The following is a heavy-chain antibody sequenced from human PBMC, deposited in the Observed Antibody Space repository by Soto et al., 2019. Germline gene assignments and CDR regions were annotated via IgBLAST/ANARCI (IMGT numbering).Heavy chain of an antibody. J-gene: IGHJ4*02. CDR2: INAGNGNT. CDR3: ARDREHIVVVVAAHHHFDY. CDR1: GYTFTSYA. V-gene: IGHV1-3*01. Sequence: QVQLVQSGAEVKKPGASVKVSCKASGYTFTSYAMHWVRQAPGQRLEWMGWINAGNGNTKYSQKFQDRVTMTRDTSASPAYMELSSLRSEDTAVYYCARDREHIVVVVAAHHHFDYWGQGTLVTVSS. D-gene: IGHD2-15*01.